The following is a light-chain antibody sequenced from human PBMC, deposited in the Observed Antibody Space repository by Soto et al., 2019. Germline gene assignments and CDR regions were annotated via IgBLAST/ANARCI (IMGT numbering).Light chain of an antibody. CDR3: CSYAGSSPF. Sequence: QSALTQPASVSGSPGQSITISCTGTSSDVGSYNVVSWYQQHPGKAPKLMISEDSKRPSGVSNRFSGSKSGNTASLTISGLQAEDEADYYSCSYAGSSPFFGGGTKVTVL. CDR1: SSDVGSYNV. CDR2: EDS. V-gene: IGLV2-23*01. J-gene: IGLJ2*01.